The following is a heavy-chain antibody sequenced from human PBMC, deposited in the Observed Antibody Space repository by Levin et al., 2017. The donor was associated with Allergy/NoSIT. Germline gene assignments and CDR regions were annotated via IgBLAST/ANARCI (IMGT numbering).Heavy chain of an antibody. V-gene: IGHV3-23*01. CDR2: ISGSGGST. D-gene: IGHD3-3*01. Sequence: LSLTCAASGFTFSSYAMSWVRQAPGKGLEWVSAISGSGGSTYYADSVKGRFTISRDNSKNTLYLQMNSLRAEDTAVYYCAKDLDFWSGYYTGDAFDIWGQGTMVTVSS. J-gene: IGHJ3*02. CDR3: AKDLDFWSGYYTGDAFDI. CDR1: GFTFSSYA.